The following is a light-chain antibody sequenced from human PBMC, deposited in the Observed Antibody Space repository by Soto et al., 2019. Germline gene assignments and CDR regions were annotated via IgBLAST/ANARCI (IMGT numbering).Light chain of an antibody. J-gene: IGKJ2*01. V-gene: IGKV4-1*01. CDR3: QQYYSTPRT. Sequence: IVMTQSPDSLAVSLGERATINCKSSQSVIHTSNNKSYLAWYQQKPGQPPELLLYWASARESGVPDRFSGSGSGTDFTLTISSLQAEDVAVYYCQQYYSTPRTFGQGTKVDI. CDR2: WAS. CDR1: QSVIHTSNNKSY.